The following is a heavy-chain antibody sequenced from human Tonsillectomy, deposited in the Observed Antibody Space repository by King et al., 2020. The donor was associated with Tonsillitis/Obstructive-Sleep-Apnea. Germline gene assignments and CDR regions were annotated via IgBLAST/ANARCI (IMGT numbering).Heavy chain of an antibody. J-gene: IGHJ4*02. CDR1: GGSVSGYY. Sequence: VQLQQWGAGLLKPSETLSLTCAVYGGSVSGYYLSWIRQTPGKGLEWIGEINHRGSTNYNPSLKSRATISVDTSKNQFSLKLISVTAADTAVYYCARVMERWGWPDCWGQGTLVTVSS. CDR3: ARVMERWGWPDC. V-gene: IGHV4-34*01. CDR2: INHRGST. D-gene: IGHD1-1*01.